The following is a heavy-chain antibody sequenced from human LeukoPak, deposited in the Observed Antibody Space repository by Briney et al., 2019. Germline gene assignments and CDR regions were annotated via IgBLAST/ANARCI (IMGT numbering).Heavy chain of an antibody. V-gene: IGHV3-21*01. CDR2: ISTTITYI. Sequence: GGSLRLSCAASGFTFSTYTMNWVRQAPGKGLEWVSSISTTITYIYYADSLKGRFTISRDNAKNSLYLQMNSLRAEDTAVYYCARSNYYDSSGYFPPGCWGQGTLVTVSS. CDR1: GFTFSTYT. J-gene: IGHJ4*02. CDR3: ARSNYYDSSGYFPPGC. D-gene: IGHD3-22*01.